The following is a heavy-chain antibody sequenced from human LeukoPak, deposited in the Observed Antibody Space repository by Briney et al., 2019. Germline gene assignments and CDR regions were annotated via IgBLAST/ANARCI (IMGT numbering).Heavy chain of an antibody. J-gene: IGHJ4*02. D-gene: IGHD1-14*01. Sequence: GGSLRLSCTASGLTFSTSGFNWVRQAPGKGLEWVASIGPTGSDRYHADSIKGRFTISGDNANNFLYLQMNSLRAEDTAVYYCATETNGRHYDYWGQGTLLTVSS. CDR1: GLTFSTSG. V-gene: IGHV3-21*06. CDR3: ATETNGRHYDY. CDR2: IGPTGSDR.